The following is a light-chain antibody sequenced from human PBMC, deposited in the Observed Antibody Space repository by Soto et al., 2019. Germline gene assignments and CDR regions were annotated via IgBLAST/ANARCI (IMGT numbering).Light chain of an antibody. J-gene: IGLJ2*01. CDR2: EVS. Sequence: QSALTQPPSASGSPGQSVTISCTGTSSDVGGYNYVSWYQQHPGKAPKLMIYEVSKRPSGVPDRFSGSKSGNTASLTVSGLQAEDAADYYCSSYAGSNKLLFGGGTKPTVL. CDR1: SSDVGGYNY. V-gene: IGLV2-8*01. CDR3: SSYAGSNKLL.